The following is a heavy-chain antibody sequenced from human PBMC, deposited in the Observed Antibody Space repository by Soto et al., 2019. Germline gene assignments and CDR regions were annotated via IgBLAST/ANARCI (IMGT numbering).Heavy chain of an antibody. D-gene: IGHD3-9*01. V-gene: IGHV6-1*01. CDR1: GDSVSSNSAA. Sequence: QVQLQQSGPGLVKPSQTLSLTCAISGDSVSSNSAAWNWIRQSPSRGLEWLGRTYYRSKWYNDYAVSVKSRITINPDTSKNQFSLQLNSVAPEDTAVYYCARDLPDYDILTGYYLEDAFDIWGQGTMVTVSS. CDR3: ARDLPDYDILTGYYLEDAFDI. J-gene: IGHJ3*02. CDR2: TYYRSKWYN.